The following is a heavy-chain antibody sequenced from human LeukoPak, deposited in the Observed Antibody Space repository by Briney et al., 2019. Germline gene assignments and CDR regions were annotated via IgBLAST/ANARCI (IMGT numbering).Heavy chain of an antibody. CDR1: GFTFSSYG. D-gene: IGHD3-22*01. J-gene: IGHJ6*03. CDR3: AKDGKKVTLTMIAVITYSGYVDA. V-gene: IGHV3-30*02. CDR2: IRYDGSNK. Sequence: GGSLRLSCAASGFTFSSYGMHWVRQAPGKGLEWVAFIRYDGSNKYYADSVKGRFTISRDNSKNTLYLQMNRLRAEDTAVYYCAKDGKKVTLTMIAVITYSGYVDAWGKGTTVTFSS.